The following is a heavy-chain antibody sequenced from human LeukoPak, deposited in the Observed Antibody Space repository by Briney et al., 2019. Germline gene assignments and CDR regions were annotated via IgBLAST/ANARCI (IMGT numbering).Heavy chain of an antibody. CDR1: GDSISTYY. CDR2: IYYSVTS. V-gene: IGHV4-59*01. CDR3: ARGSGGDGSGSL. Sequence: SETLSLTCTVSGDSISTYYWSWIRQPPGKGLEWIGYIYYSVTSDYNPPLKSRVSMSVDMSTNQISLKLNSVTAADTAVYYCARGSGGDGSGSLWGQGILVTVSS. J-gene: IGHJ4*02. D-gene: IGHD3-10*01.